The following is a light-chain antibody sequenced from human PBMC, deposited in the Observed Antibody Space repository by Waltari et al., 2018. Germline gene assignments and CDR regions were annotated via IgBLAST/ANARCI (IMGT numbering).Light chain of an antibody. Sequence: QSVLTQPPSVSATPGQKVTISCSGSTSHIGGNYVSWYQQVPRAAPNPLIYDNSKRPPGIPDRFSASKSGTSATLGIAGVEAGDEATYFCASWDLSLSSVLFGGGTKVTV. CDR1: TSHIGGNY. CDR3: ASWDLSLSSVL. V-gene: IGLV1-51*01. CDR2: DNS. J-gene: IGLJ2*01.